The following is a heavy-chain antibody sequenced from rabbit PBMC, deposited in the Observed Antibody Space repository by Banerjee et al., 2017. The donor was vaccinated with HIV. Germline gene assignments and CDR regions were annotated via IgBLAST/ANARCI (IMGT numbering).Heavy chain of an antibody. CDR3: ARAGGFEKYFNL. CDR1: GFAFRSRNN. D-gene: IGHD1-1*01. V-gene: IGHV1S45*01. J-gene: IGHJ4*01. CDR2: IYTGSGST. Sequence: QEQLEASGGGLVQPEGSLPITSLAPGFAFRSRNNMFWVGQAPGKGLEWIGCIYTGSGSTYYASWAKGRFTISKTSSTTVTLQMTSLTAADTATYFCARAGGFEKYFNLWGPGTLVTVS.